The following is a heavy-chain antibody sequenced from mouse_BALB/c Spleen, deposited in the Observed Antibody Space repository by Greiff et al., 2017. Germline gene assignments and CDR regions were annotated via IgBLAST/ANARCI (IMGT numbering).Heavy chain of an antibody. Sequence: QVQLQQSGPQLVRPGASVKISCKASGYSFTSYWMHWVKQRPGQGLEWIGMIDPSDSETRLNQKFKDKATLTVDKSSSTAYMQLSSPTSEDAAVDYCANGNSSYWYFDVWGAGTTVTVSA. J-gene: IGHJ1*01. CDR1: GYSFTSYW. CDR3: ANGNSSYWYFDV. D-gene: IGHD2-1*01. CDR2: IDPSDSET. V-gene: IGHV1-74*01.